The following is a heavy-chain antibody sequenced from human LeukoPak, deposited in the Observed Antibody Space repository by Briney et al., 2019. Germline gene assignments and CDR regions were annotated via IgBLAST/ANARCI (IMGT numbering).Heavy chain of an antibody. J-gene: IGHJ4*02. Sequence: SETLSLTCTVSGASNNSYYWSWIRQPPGKGLEWIGYTHPSGNTNYSPSLKSRVTISMDTSTNQFSLKLKSVTAADTAVYYCARVGSSGWYSDYWGQGTLVTVSS. CDR2: THPSGNT. V-gene: IGHV4-4*09. D-gene: IGHD6-19*01. CDR1: GASNNSYY. CDR3: ARVGSSGWYSDY.